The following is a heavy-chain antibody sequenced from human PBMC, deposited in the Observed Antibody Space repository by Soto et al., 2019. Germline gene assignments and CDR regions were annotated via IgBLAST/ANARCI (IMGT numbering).Heavy chain of an antibody. CDR3: ARGLMVRGVTDY. D-gene: IGHD3-10*01. Sequence: QVQLVQSGAEVKKPGSSVKVSCKASGGTFSSYTISWVRQAPGQGLEWMGRIIPILGIANYAQKFQGRVTITADKSTSTDYMELSSLRSEDTAVYCCARGLMVRGVTDYWGQGTVVTVSS. CDR1: GGTFSSYT. V-gene: IGHV1-69*02. CDR2: IIPILGIA. J-gene: IGHJ4*02.